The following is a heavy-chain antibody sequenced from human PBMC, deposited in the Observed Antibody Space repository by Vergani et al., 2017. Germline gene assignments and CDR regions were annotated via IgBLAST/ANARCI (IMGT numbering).Heavy chain of an antibody. CDR2: ISSSGSP. CDR3: AKPVGPRARADGYHV. CDR1: GDSISRSHYY. V-gene: IGHV4-39*02. Sequence: QLQLQESGPGLVKPSETLSLSCRVSGDSISRSHYYWGFIRQPPGKGLEWIGSISSSGSPYYNPTLKSRLAFSVDTSKDLFSLRLKSVTATDTGVYYCAKPVGPRARADGYHVWGQGTMVTVS. J-gene: IGHJ3*01. D-gene: IGHD3-10*01.